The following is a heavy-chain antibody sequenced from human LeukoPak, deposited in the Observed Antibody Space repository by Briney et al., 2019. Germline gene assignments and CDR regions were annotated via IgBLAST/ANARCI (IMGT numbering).Heavy chain of an antibody. J-gene: IGHJ6*03. CDR1: GFTFSSYA. Sequence: PGGSLRLSCAASGFTFSSYARSWVRQAPGKGLEWVSAISGSRGSTYYTDSVKGRFTISRDNSKNTLYLQMNSLRAEDTAVYYCAKFDAEYTGSYSYYYYMDVWGKGTTVTVSS. CDR3: AKFDAEYTGSYSYYYYMDV. CDR2: ISGSRGST. D-gene: IGHD1-26*01. V-gene: IGHV3-23*01.